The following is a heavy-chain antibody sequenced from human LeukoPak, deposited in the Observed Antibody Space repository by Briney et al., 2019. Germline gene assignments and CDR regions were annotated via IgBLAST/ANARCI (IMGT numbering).Heavy chain of an antibody. CDR3: AREYSHLPIDY. CDR1: GGSISSSTYY. D-gene: IGHD2-15*01. J-gene: IGHJ4*02. Sequence: SETLSLTCTVSGGSISSSTYYWGWIRQPPGKGLEWIGTISYCGTTYYSPSLKSRVTISLDTSKNQFSLKLSSVTAADTAVYYCAREYSHLPIDYWGQGTLVTVSS. V-gene: IGHV4-39*07. CDR2: ISYCGTT.